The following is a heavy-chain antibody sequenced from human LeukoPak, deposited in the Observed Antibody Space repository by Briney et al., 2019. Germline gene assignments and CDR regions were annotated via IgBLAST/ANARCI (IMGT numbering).Heavy chain of an antibody. CDR3: AALLRYDSSGLPFGP. CDR1: GYTFTSDG. CDR2: ISAYSGNT. D-gene: IGHD3-22*01. Sequence: AAGKVSCKAAGYTFTSDGISWVRHAPGQGLEWMGWISAYSGNTNYAQKLQGRVTITTDTSTSTAYMELRSLSSDDTAVSYCAALLRYDSSGLPFGPWGQGTLVTVSS. V-gene: IGHV1-18*01. J-gene: IGHJ5*02.